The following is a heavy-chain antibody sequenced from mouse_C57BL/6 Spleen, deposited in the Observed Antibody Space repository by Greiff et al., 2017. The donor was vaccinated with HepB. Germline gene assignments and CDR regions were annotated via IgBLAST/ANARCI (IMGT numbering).Heavy chain of an antibody. CDR2: INPSNGGT. Sequence: VQLQQPGTELVKPGASVKLSCKASGYTFTSYWMHWVKQRPGQGLEWIGNINPSNGGTNYNEKFKSKATLTVDKSSSTAYMQLSSLTSEDSAVYYCARFDYDVYYAMDYWGQRTSVTVSS. CDR1: GYTFTSYW. J-gene: IGHJ4*01. D-gene: IGHD2-4*01. V-gene: IGHV1-53*01. CDR3: ARFDYDVYYAMDY.